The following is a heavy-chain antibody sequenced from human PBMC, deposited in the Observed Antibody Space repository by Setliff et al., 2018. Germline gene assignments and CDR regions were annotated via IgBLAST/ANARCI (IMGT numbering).Heavy chain of an antibody. CDR3: ARGRFQYVGDSFYFDY. CDR1: GGSISSGPYY. D-gene: IGHD4-17*01. Sequence: PSETLSLTCTVSGGSISSGPYYWTWIRQPAEKGLEWVGHIDSSGDINYNPSLKSRLTISRDTSKSQFSLRLNSVTAADTAVFFCARGRFQYVGDSFYFDYWGQGNLVTVSS. CDR2: IDSSGDI. V-gene: IGHV4-61*09. J-gene: IGHJ4*02.